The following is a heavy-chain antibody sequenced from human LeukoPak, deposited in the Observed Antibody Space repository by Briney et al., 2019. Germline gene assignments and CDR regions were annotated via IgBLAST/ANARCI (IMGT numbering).Heavy chain of an antibody. CDR3: ARAVEQWLKAFDI. Sequence: SETLSLTCTVSGVSISSSSYYWGWLRQPPGKGLEWIGSIYYSGSTYYNPSLKSRVTISVDTSKNQFSLKLSSVTAADTAVYYCARAVEQWLKAFDIWGQGTMVTVSS. J-gene: IGHJ3*02. D-gene: IGHD6-19*01. CDR2: IYYSGST. CDR1: GVSISSSSYY. V-gene: IGHV4-39*01.